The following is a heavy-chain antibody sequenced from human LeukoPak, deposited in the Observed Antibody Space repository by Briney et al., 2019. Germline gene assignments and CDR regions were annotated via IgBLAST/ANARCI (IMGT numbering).Heavy chain of an antibody. V-gene: IGHV4-34*01. Sequence: TLSLTCXXXXXSFSXYYWSWIRQPPGKGLEWIGEINHSGSTNYNPSLKSRVTISVDTSKNQFSLKLSSVTAADTAVYYCARAAIEWYFDYWGQGTLVTVSS. CDR1: XXSFSXYY. CDR2: INHSGST. J-gene: IGHJ4*02. CDR3: ARAAIEWYFDY. D-gene: IGHD5-18*01.